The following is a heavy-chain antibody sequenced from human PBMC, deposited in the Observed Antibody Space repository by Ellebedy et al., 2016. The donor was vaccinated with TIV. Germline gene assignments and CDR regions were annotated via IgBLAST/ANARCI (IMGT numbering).Heavy chain of an antibody. J-gene: IGHJ4*02. CDR3: VRGGATFDC. Sequence: GESLKISXAASGFTFSSYSMNWVRQAPGKGLEWVSFITSSSTTIHYADSVEGRFTISRDNAKNSLYLQMNSLRTEDTAMYYCVRGGATFDCWGQGTLVTVSS. D-gene: IGHD3-16*01. CDR1: GFTFSSYS. CDR2: ITSSSTTI. V-gene: IGHV3-48*01.